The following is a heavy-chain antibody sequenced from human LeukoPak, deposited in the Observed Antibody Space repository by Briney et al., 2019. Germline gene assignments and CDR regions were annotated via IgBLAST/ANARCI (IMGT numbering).Heavy chain of an antibody. CDR1: GFTFSSYS. CDR3: ARGSIAVAGILDY. Sequence: GGSLRLSCAASGFTFSSYSMNWVRRAPGKGLEWVSSISSSSYIYCADSVKGRFTISRDNAKNSLYLQMNSLRAEDTAVYYCARGSIAVAGILDYWGQGTLVTVSS. V-gene: IGHV3-21*01. J-gene: IGHJ4*02. D-gene: IGHD6-19*01. CDR2: ISSSSYI.